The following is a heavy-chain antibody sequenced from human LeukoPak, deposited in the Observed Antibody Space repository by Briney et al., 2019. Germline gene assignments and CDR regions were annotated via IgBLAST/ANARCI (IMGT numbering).Heavy chain of an antibody. V-gene: IGHV1-24*01. Sequence: RASVKVSCKGSGYTLTELSMHWVRQAPGKGLEWMGGFDPEDGETIYAQKFQGRVTMTEDTSTDTAYMELSSLRSEDTAVYYCATIILGYCSGGSCYSGSPRWFDPWGQGTLVTVSS. CDR2: FDPEDGET. D-gene: IGHD2-15*01. CDR1: GYTLTELS. J-gene: IGHJ5*02. CDR3: ATIILGYCSGGSCYSGSPRWFDP.